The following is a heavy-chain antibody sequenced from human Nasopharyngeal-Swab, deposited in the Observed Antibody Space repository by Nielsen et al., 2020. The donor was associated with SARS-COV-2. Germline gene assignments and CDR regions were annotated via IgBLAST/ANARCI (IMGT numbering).Heavy chain of an antibody. J-gene: IGHJ6*02. V-gene: IGHV4-34*01. CDR2: INHSGST. CDR3: ARGGYSGYHYYYYGMDV. Sequence: WIRQPPGKGLEWIGEINHSGSTNYNPSLESRVTISVDTSKNQFSLKLSSVTAADTAVYYCARGGYSGYHYYYYGMDVWGQGTTVTVSS. D-gene: IGHD5-12*01.